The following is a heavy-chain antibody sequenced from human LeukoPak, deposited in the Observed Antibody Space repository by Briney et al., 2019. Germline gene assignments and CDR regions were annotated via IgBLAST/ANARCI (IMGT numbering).Heavy chain of an antibody. Sequence: KSSETLSLTCTVSGVSISSSSYYWGWIRQPPGKGLEWIGSMYHSGSTYYNPSLKSRVTISVDTSKNHFSLKLSSVTAADTAVYYCVRRYYYVSGSYYNHFDPWGQGTLVTVSS. J-gene: IGHJ5*02. CDR3: VRRYYYVSGSYYNHFDP. CDR2: MYHSGST. V-gene: IGHV4-39*02. CDR1: GVSISSSSYY. D-gene: IGHD3-10*01.